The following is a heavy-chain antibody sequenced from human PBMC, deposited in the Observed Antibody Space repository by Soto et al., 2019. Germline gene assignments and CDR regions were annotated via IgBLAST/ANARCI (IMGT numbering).Heavy chain of an antibody. CDR3: VASYYDFWSGYWYFDY. J-gene: IGHJ4*02. V-gene: IGHV4-34*01. CDR1: GGSFSGYY. CDR2: INHSGST. D-gene: IGHD3-3*01. Sequence: SETLSLTCAVYGGSFSGYYWSWIRQPPGKGLEWIGEINHSGSTNYNPSLKSRATISVDTSKNQFSLKLSSVTAADTAVYYCVASYYDFWSGYWYFDYWGQGTLVTVSS.